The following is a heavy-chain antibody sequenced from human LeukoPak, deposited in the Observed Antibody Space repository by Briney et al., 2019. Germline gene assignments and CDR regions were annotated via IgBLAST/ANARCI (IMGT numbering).Heavy chain of an antibody. V-gene: IGHV4-59*01. CDR2: IYYSGST. Sequence: SETLSLTCTVSGGSISSYYWSWIRQPPGKGLEWIGYIYYSGSTNYNPSLKRRVTISVDTSKNQFSLKLSSVTAADTAVYYCARVGAGGIDYWGQGTLVTVSS. CDR3: ARVGAGGIDY. J-gene: IGHJ4*02. CDR1: GGSISSYY. D-gene: IGHD1-26*01.